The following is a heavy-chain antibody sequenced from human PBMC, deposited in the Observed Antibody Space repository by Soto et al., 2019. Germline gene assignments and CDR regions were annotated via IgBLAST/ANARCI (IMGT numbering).Heavy chain of an antibody. J-gene: IGHJ4*02. D-gene: IGHD6-19*01. CDR3: TIVAGDPH. CDR2: IKSKTDGGTI. Sequence: EVQLVESGGGLVKPGGSLRLSCAASGFTFSNAWMSWVRQAPGKGLVCVGRIKSKTDGGTIDYAAPVEGRFTISRDDSTNTLYMQMNSLKTEDTAVYYCTIVAGDPHWGQGTLVTVSS. V-gene: IGHV3-15*01. CDR1: GFTFSNAW.